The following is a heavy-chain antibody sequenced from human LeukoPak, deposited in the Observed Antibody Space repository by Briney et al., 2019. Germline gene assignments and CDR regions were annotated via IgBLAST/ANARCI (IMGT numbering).Heavy chain of an antibody. CDR2: ISGSGGST. V-gene: IGHV3-23*01. CDR3: AKSGAAAVTYYLDY. D-gene: IGHD6-13*01. CDR1: GFTFSNYG. J-gene: IGHJ4*02. Sequence: GGSLRLSCAASGFTFSNYGMSWVRQAPGKGLEWVSGISGSGGSTYHADSVKGRFTISRDNSENTLYLQTNSLRVEDTAIYYCAKSGAAAVTYYLDYWGQGTLVTVSS.